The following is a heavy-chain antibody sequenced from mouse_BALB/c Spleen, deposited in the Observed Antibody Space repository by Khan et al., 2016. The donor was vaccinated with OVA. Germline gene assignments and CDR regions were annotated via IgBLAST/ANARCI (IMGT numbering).Heavy chain of an antibody. CDR3: ARNYGYDVYFDY. V-gene: IGHV1S136*01. J-gene: IGHJ2*01. CDR2: IYPYNDDT. CDR1: GYTFTSYV. Sequence: VQLQQSGPELVKPGASVKMSCKASGYTFTSYVMHWVRQKPGQGLEWIGYIYPYNDDTKYNEKIKGKATLTSEKSSSTAYMELTSLTSEDSSVYYCARNYGYDVYFDYWGQGTTLTVSS. D-gene: IGHD2-14*01.